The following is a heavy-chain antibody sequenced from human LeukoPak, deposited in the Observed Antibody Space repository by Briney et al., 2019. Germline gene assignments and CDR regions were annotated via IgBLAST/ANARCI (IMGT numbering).Heavy chain of an antibody. CDR2: MYYSGTT. CDR3: ARDSITMVRGVITNYYGMDV. D-gene: IGHD3-10*01. Sequence: SETLSLTCTGSGGPISSSSYYWGWIRQPPGEGLAWLGSMYYSGTTYYSPSLKSRVTISVDTSKNQFSLKLSSVTAADTAVYYCARDSITMVRGVITNYYGMDVWGQGTTVTVSS. J-gene: IGHJ6*02. CDR1: GGPISSSSYY. V-gene: IGHV4-39*02.